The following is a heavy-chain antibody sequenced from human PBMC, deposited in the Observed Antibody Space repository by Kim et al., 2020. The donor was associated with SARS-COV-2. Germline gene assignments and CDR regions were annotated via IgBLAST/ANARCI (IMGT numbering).Heavy chain of an antibody. V-gene: IGHV3-21*01. J-gene: IGHJ2*01. Sequence: GGSLRLSCAASGFTFSSYSMNWVRQAPGKGLEWVSSISSSSSYIYYADSVKGRFTISRDNAKNSLYLQMNSLRAEDTAVYYCARAGAEGSGYQSWYFDLWGRGTLVTVSS. CDR1: GFTFSSYS. D-gene: IGHD3-22*01. CDR2: ISSSSSYI. CDR3: ARAGAEGSGYQSWYFDL.